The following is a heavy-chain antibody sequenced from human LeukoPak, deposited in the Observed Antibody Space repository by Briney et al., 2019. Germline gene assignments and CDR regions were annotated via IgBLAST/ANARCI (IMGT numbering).Heavy chain of an antibody. D-gene: IGHD5-18*01. J-gene: IGHJ6*04. CDR1: GYSFTSCW. CDR3: ARAWIRLWSNMDV. Sequence: GESLKISCKGSGYSFTSCWISWVRQMPGKGLAWMGRIDPSDSYTNYSPSFQGHVTISADKSISTAYLQWSSLKASDTAMYYCARAWIRLWSNMDVWGKGTTVTVSS. V-gene: IGHV5-10-1*01. CDR2: IDPSDSYT.